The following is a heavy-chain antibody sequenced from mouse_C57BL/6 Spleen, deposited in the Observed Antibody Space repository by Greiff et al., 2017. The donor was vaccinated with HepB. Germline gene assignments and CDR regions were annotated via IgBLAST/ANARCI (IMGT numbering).Heavy chain of an antibody. CDR3: ARQHSSGYGFAY. Sequence: QVQLKQSGAELARPGASVKLSCKASGYTFTSYGISWVKQRTGQGLEWIGEIYPRSGNTYYNEKFKGKATLTADKSSSTAYMELRSLTSEDSAVYFWARQHSSGYGFAYWGQGTLVTVSA. V-gene: IGHV1-81*01. CDR1: GYTFTSYG. CDR2: IYPRSGNT. J-gene: IGHJ3*01. D-gene: IGHD3-2*02.